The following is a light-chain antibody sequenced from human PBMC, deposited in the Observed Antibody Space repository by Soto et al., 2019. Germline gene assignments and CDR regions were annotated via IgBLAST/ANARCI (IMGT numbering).Light chain of an antibody. CDR1: QSISSY. CDR3: QQSYSTPRT. J-gene: IGKJ1*01. V-gene: IGKV1-39*01. CDR2: AAS. Sequence: DIQMTQSPSSLSASVGDRVTITRRASQSISSYLNWYQQKPGKAPKLLIYAASSLQSGVPSRFSGSGSGTDFTLTISSLQPADFATYYCQQSYSTPRTFGQGTKVEIK.